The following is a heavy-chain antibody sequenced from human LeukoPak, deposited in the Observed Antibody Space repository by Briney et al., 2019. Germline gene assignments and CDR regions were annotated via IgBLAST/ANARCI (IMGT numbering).Heavy chain of an antibody. CDR2: IYYSGST. CDR1: GGSISSNHYY. V-gene: IGHV4-39*07. CDR3: TRVAFGDHFDI. J-gene: IGHJ3*02. D-gene: IGHD3-10*01. Sequence: SETLSLTCTVSGGSISSNHYYWDWIRQPPGKGLEWIGNIYYSGSTYYNPSLKSRVTISVDTSKNQFSLKVTSMTAADTVVYYCTRVAFGDHFDIWGQGTMVTVSS.